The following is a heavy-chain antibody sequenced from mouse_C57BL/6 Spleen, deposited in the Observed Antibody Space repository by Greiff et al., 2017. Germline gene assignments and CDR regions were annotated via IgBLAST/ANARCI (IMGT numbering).Heavy chain of an antibody. V-gene: IGHV1-82*01. J-gene: IGHJ4*01. CDR3: ARSSFTTVVATDYAMDY. D-gene: IGHD1-1*01. Sequence: QVQLKESGPELVKPGASVKISCKASGYAFSSSWMNWVKQRPGKGLEWIGRIYPGDGDTNYNGKFKGKATLTADKSSSTAYMQLSSLTSEDSAVYFCARSSFTTVVATDYAMDYWGQGTSVTVSS. CDR1: GYAFSSSW. CDR2: IYPGDGDT.